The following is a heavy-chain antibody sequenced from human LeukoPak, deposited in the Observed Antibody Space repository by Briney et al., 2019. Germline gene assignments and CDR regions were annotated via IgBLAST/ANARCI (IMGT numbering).Heavy chain of an antibody. CDR1: GGSISSYY. Sequence: PSETLSLTCTVSGGSISSYYWSWIRQPPGKGLEWIGYINYSGSTNYNPSLKSRVTISVDTSKNQFSLKLSSVTAADTAVYYCARGYSSGSIDYWGQGTLVTVSS. CDR3: ARGYSSGSIDY. D-gene: IGHD6-19*01. V-gene: IGHV4-59*01. CDR2: INYSGST. J-gene: IGHJ4*02.